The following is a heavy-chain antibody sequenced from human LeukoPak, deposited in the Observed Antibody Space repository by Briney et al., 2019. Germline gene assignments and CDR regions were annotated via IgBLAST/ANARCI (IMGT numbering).Heavy chain of an antibody. D-gene: IGHD1-26*01. CDR2: MNLKSGYT. CDR3: ARVAGSIDY. J-gene: IGHJ4*02. V-gene: IGHV1-8*03. CDR1: GYSFTTYD. Sequence: ASVKVSCKASGYSFTTYDINWVRQATGQGLEWMGWMNLKSGYTGYAQKFQGRVTITRDTSTTTVYMELSSLRSEDTAVYYCARVAGSIDYWGQGTLVTVSS.